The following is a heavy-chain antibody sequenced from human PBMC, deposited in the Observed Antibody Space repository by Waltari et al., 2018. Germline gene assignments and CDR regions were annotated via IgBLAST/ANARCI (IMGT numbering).Heavy chain of an antibody. CDR1: GGSFSGYY. V-gene: IGHV4-34*01. CDR3: ARGDGYCSGGSCSPSGY. CDR2: INHSGST. J-gene: IGHJ4*02. Sequence: QVQLQQWGAGLLKPSETLSLTCAVYGGSFSGYYWSWIRQPPGKGLGWIGEINHSGSTHYNPSLKSRVTISVDTSKNQFSLKLSSVTAADTAVYYCARGDGYCSGGSCSPSGYWGQGTLVTVSS. D-gene: IGHD2-15*01.